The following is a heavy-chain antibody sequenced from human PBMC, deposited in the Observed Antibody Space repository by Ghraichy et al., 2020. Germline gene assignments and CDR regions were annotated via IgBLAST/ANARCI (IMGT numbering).Heavy chain of an antibody. Sequence: SETLSLTCAVYGGTFTGYYWTWIRQSPAKGLEWIGEINHSGNIHYKASLKSRVTISVDRSKNQHSLRVTSLTAAATGVYFCARGSGYCSGGSCFGGFDSWGRGTPVNVLS. J-gene: IGHJ4*02. D-gene: IGHD2-15*01. CDR2: INHSGNI. V-gene: IGHV4-34*01. CDR3: ARGSGYCSGGSCFGGFDS. CDR1: GGTFTGYY.